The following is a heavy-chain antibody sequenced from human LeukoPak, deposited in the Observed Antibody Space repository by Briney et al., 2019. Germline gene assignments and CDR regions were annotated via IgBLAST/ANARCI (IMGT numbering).Heavy chain of an antibody. CDR2: INPHGSER. D-gene: IGHD2-8*01. V-gene: IGHV3-7*03. J-gene: IGHJ4*02. CDR1: GSSFREYW. CDR3: VKRPSEPCRDGGCYFDS. Sequence: GGSLRLSCAASGSSFREYWMTWGRQAPGKRPEWVANINPHGSERYYVDSVRGRFTISRDNDRNSVYLEMNSLTAEDTATYYCVKRPSEPCRDGGCYFDSWGQGTLVTVSS.